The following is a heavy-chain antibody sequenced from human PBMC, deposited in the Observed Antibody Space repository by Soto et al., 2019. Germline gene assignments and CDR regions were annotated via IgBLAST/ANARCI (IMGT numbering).Heavy chain of an antibody. D-gene: IGHD1-7*01. CDR1: GFTFSRYD. Sequence: EVQLAESGGGMVQPGGSLRLSCVASGFTFSRYDMHWVRQAPGKGLEYVSSISSNGGTTYYGNSVKGRFTISRDNSKNTLYLQMGSLRAEDMAVYYCVRRVSGNYYYWGQGTLVTVSS. J-gene: IGHJ4*02. CDR2: ISSNGGTT. V-gene: IGHV3-64*01. CDR3: VRRVSGNYYY.